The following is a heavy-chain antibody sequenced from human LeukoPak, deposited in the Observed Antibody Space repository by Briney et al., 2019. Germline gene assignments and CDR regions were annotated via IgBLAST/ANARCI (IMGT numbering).Heavy chain of an antibody. Sequence: ASVKVSCKASGYTFTGYYMHWVRQAPGQGLEWMGWINPNSGGTNYAQKFQGRVTMTEDTSTDTAYMELSSLRSEDTAVYYCATASMVRGVRDAFDIWGQGTMVTVSS. CDR2: INPNSGGT. CDR3: ATASMVRGVRDAFDI. D-gene: IGHD3-10*01. CDR1: GYTFTGYY. V-gene: IGHV1-2*02. J-gene: IGHJ3*02.